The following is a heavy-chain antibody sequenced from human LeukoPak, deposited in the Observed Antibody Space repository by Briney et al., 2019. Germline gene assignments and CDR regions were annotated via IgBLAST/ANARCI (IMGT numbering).Heavy chain of an antibody. CDR3: ATDLPDYGPISGAFDI. D-gene: IGHD4-17*01. CDR1: GGTFSSYA. V-gene: IGHV1-24*01. Sequence: ASVKVSCKASGGTFSSYAISWVRQAPGQGLEWMGGSDPEDGETIYAQKFQGRVTMTEDTSTDTAYMELSSLRSEDTAVYYCATDLPDYGPISGAFDIWGQGTMVTVSS. J-gene: IGHJ3*02. CDR2: SDPEDGET.